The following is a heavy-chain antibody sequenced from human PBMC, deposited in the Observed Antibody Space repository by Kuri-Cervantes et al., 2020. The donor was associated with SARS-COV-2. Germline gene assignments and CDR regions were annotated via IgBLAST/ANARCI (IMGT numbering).Heavy chain of an antibody. CDR2: INPNSGGT. CDR3: ARNQVGGYYYYYMDV. V-gene: IGHV1-2*02. J-gene: IGHJ6*03. D-gene: IGHD1-26*01. Sequence: ASVKVSCKASGYTFTGYYMHWVRQAPGQGLEWMGWINPNSGGTNYAQKFQGRVTMTRDTSISTAYMELSRLRSDDTAVYYCARNQVGGYYYYYMDVWGKGTTVTVSS. CDR1: GYTFTGYY.